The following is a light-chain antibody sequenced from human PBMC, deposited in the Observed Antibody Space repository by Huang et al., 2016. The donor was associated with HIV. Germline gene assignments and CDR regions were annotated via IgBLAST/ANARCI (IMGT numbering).Light chain of an antibody. CDR3: QQFNNWPPA. J-gene: IGKJ4*01. Sequence: ETLMTQFPATLSVSPGERATRSCRASQNVRNNLAWYQQKPGQAPRLLFFEAASRATGVPGRVSASASGIDFTLTISSLQYEDLAVYYCQQFNNWPPAFGGGTTVEIK. CDR2: EAA. CDR1: QNVRNN. V-gene: IGKV3-15*01.